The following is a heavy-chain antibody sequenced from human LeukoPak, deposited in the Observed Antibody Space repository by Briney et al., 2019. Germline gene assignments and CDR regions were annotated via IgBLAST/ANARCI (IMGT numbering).Heavy chain of an antibody. CDR3: AKDLTTLTLGKDY. V-gene: IGHV3-30*18. Sequence: GGSQRLSCAASGFTFSNFGMHWVRQAPGKGLEWVAVISSDGNDEYYANAVKGRFTISRDNSMNTLYLQMNSLRAEDTAIYYCAKDLTTLTLGKDYWGQGALVTVSS. J-gene: IGHJ4*02. CDR2: ISSDGNDE. D-gene: IGHD4-17*01. CDR1: GFTFSNFG.